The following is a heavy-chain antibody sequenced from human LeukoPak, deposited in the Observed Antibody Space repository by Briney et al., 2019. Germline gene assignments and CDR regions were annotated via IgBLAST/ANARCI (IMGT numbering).Heavy chain of an antibody. CDR2: ISYDGSNK. CDR1: GFTFSSYG. J-gene: IGHJ4*02. V-gene: IGHV3-30*03. D-gene: IGHD3-22*01. Sequence: GGSLRLSCAASGFTFSSYGMHWVRQAPGKGLEWVAVISYDGSNKYYADSVKGRFTISRDNSKNTLYLQMNSLRAGDTAVYYCARGGRYYYDSSGYKYFDYWGQGTLVTVSS. CDR3: ARGGRYYYDSSGYKYFDY.